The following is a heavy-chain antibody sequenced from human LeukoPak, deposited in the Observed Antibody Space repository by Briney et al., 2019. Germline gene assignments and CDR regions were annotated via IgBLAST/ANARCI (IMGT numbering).Heavy chain of an antibody. Sequence: PGGSLRLSCAASGFTFRAYWMSWVRQAPGKGLEWVANINQEGSEKDYVDSVKGRFTISRDNAKTSLYLQMNTLRAEDTAVYFCARLRYTYGKNFDYWGQGALVTVSS. D-gene: IGHD5-18*01. CDR1: GFTFRAYW. J-gene: IGHJ4*02. CDR2: INQEGSEK. CDR3: ARLRYTYGKNFDY. V-gene: IGHV3-7*01.